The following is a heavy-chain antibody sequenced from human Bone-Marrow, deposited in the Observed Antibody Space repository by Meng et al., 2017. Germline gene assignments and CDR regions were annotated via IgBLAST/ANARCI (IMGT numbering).Heavy chain of an antibody. J-gene: IGHJ5*02. CDR3: ARVESITMVRGVIITNWFDP. CDR1: GGTFSSYT. CDR2: INPNSGGT. D-gene: IGHD3-10*01. Sequence: ASVKVSCKASGGTFSSYTISWVRQAPGQGLEWMGWINPNSGGTNYAQKFQGRVTMTRDTSISTAYMELSRLRSDDTAVYYCARVESITMVRGVIITNWFDPWGQGTLVTVSS. V-gene: IGHV1-2*02.